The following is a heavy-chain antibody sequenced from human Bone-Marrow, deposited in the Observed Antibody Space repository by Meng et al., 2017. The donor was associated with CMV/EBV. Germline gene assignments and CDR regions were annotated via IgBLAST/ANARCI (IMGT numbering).Heavy chain of an antibody. J-gene: IGHJ4*02. D-gene: IGHD3-3*01. Sequence: ASVKVSCKASGYTFTGYYMHWVRQAPGQGLEWMGWINPNSGGTNYAQKFQGRVTMTRDTSISTAYMELSRLRSDDTAVYYCAGALWSGYYISRWGQGTLVTVSS. V-gene: IGHV1-2*02. CDR3: AGALWSGYYISR. CDR2: INPNSGGT. CDR1: GYTFTGYY.